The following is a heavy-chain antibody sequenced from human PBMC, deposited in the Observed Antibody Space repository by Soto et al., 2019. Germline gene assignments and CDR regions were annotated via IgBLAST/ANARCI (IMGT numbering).Heavy chain of an antibody. J-gene: IGHJ6*02. CDR1: GFTFSSYS. V-gene: IGHV3-21*01. CDR3: ERDQYCSSTSCHYGMDV. Sequence: EVQLVESGGGLVKPGGSLRLSCAASGFTFSSYSMNWVRQAPGKGLEWVSSISSSSSYIYYADSVKGRFTISRNNAKNSLYLEMNSRRAVDKAVYYCERDQYCSSTSCHYGMDVWGQGTTVTVSS. CDR2: ISSSSSYI. D-gene: IGHD2-2*01.